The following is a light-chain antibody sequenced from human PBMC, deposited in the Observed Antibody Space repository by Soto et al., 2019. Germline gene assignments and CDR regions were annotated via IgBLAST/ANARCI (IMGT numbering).Light chain of an antibody. J-gene: IGLJ1*01. V-gene: IGLV2-14*01. CDR2: EVS. CDR3: STYTSSTTLDV. CDR1: SSDVGGYNF. Sequence: QSALTQPASVSGSPGQSITISCTGTSSDVGGYNFVSWYQQHPGKAPKLMIYEVSNRPSAVSNRFSGSMSGNTASLTISGLQAEDEADYYCSTYTSSTTLDVFGTGTKVTV.